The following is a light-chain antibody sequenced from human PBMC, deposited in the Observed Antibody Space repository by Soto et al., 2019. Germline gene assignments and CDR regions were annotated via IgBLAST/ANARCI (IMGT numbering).Light chain of an antibody. Sequence: DIQMTQSPSSLSASVGDRVTNTCRASQSISNYLNWYQQKPGKAPKLLIYGASSLQSGVPSRFSGSGSGTDFTLTISSLQPEDFATYYCEQSYSTRWTFGQGTKVEIK. V-gene: IGKV1-39*01. CDR1: QSISNY. J-gene: IGKJ1*01. CDR2: GAS. CDR3: EQSYSTRWT.